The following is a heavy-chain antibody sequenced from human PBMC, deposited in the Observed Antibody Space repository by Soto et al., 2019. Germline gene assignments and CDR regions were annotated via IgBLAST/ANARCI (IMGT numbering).Heavy chain of an antibody. CDR3: ASSPGYSYSWCYFYYDIKI. D-gene: IGHD6-13*01. CDR2: INTYHGNT. V-gene: IGHV1-18*03. Sequence: QVQLVQSGAELKKPGASVKVSCKASGYTFTNYGISWVRQAPGQGLEWMGWINTYHGNTKYAQKLQGRVTMTTDTTTSTADMERTSLRDDDMVLYYCASSPGYSYSWCYFYYDIKIGGQSTTFIVSS. CDR1: GYTFTNYG. J-gene: IGHJ6*02.